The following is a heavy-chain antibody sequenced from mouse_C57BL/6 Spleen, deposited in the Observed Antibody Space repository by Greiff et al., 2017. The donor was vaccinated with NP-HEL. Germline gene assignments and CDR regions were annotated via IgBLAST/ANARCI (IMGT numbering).Heavy chain of an antibody. Sequence: DVMLVESGGGLVKPGGSLKLSCAASGFTFSSYAMSWVRQTPEKRLEWVATISDGGSYTYYPDNVKGRFTISRDNAKNNLYLQMSNLKSEDTAMYYCARDPEIYYDYDKGGYFDYWGQGTTLTVSS. CDR1: GFTFSSYA. CDR3: ARDPEIYYDYDKGGYFDY. CDR2: ISDGGSYT. D-gene: IGHD2-4*01. J-gene: IGHJ2*01. V-gene: IGHV5-4*01.